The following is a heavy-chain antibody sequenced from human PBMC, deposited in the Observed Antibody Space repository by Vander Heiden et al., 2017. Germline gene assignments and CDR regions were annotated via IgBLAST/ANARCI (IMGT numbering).Heavy chain of an antibody. CDR3: ARDRAAGDMDV. V-gene: IGHV3-33*01. CDR1: GFTFSSYG. J-gene: IGHJ6*02. Sequence: QVQLVESGGGVVQPGRSLRLSCAASGFTFSSYGMHWVRQAPGKGLEWVAVIWYDGSNKYYADSVKGRFTSARDNSKNTLYRQMNSLRAEDTAVYYCARDRAAGDMDVWGQGTTVTVSS. CDR2: IWYDGSNK. D-gene: IGHD6-13*01.